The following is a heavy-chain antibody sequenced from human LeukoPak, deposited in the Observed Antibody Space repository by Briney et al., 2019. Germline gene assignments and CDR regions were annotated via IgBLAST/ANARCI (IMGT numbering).Heavy chain of an antibody. Sequence: SETLSLTCAVSGGSISSSNWWSWVRQPPGKGLEWIGEINHSGSTNYNPSLKSRVTISVDTSKNQFSLKPSSVTAADTAVYYCARGNWFDPWGQGTLVTVSS. J-gene: IGHJ5*02. V-gene: IGHV4-4*02. CDR2: INHSGST. CDR3: ARGNWFDP. CDR1: GGSISSSNW.